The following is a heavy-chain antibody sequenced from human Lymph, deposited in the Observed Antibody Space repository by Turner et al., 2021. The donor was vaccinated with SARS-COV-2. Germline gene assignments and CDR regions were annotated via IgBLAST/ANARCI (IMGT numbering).Heavy chain of an antibody. J-gene: IGHJ4*02. CDR3: ARDGTNLGWLHPEYYFDS. CDR2: ISSSSSNI. CDR1: AIPFGTYT. V-gene: IGHV3-21*01. Sequence: VPLVASGGALVNPVGSLITSWAASAIPFGTYTMSWVRQAPGKGLEWVKSISSSSSNIYYADSVKGRSTITRDNANNSLYLQMNSLRAEDTALYYCARDGTNLGWLHPEYYFDSWGQGTLVTVSS. D-gene: IGHD5-12*01.